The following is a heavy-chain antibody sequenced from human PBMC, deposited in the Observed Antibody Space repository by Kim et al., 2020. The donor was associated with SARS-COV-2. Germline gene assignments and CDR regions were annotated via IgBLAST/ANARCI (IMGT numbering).Heavy chain of an antibody. V-gene: IGHV4-31*03. CDR2: IYYSGST. D-gene: IGHD4-17*01. CDR3: ARERFQGYFNYGDSIGFDP. J-gene: IGHJ5*02. Sequence: SETLSLTCTVSGGSISSGGYYWSWIRQHPGKGLEWIGYIYYSGSTYYNPSLKSRVTISVDTSKNQFSLKLSSVTAADTAVYYCARERFQGYFNYGDSIGFDPWGQGTLVTVSS. CDR1: GGSISSGGYY.